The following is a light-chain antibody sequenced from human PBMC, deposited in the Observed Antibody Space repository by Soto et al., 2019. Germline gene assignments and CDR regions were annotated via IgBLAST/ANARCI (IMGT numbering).Light chain of an antibody. Sequence: IRMTQSPSSFSASTGDRVTITCRASQGISSFLAWYQQKSGKAPKLLMYAASTLQSGVPSRFSGSGSGTDFTLTISSLQSEDFATYYCQQYYLYPRTFGQGTKVAIK. CDR2: AAS. CDR1: QGISSF. V-gene: IGKV1-8*01. CDR3: QQYYLYPRT. J-gene: IGKJ1*01.